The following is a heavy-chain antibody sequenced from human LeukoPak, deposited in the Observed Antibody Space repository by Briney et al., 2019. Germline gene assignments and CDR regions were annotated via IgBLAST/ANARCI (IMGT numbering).Heavy chain of an antibody. Sequence: SQTLSLTCTVSGGSISSGDYYWSWVRQPPGKGLEWIGYIYYYGGTYYNPSLKSRVTISVDTSKNQFSLRLSSVTAADTAVYYCARMTDIVATITFDCWSQGTLVTVSS. J-gene: IGHJ4*02. CDR3: ARMTDIVATITFDC. CDR1: GGSISSGDYY. D-gene: IGHD5-12*01. CDR2: IYYYGGT. V-gene: IGHV4-30-4*01.